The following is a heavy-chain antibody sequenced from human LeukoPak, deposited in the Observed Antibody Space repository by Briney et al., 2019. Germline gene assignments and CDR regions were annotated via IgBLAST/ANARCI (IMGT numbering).Heavy chain of an antibody. CDR1: GFTFSSYG. CDR3: AKPQPSDYGDSLDD. CDR2: ISYDGSNK. Sequence: QPGGFLRLSCAASGFTFSSYGMHWVRQAPGKGLEWVAVISYDGSNKYYADSVKGRFTISRDNSKNTLYLQMNSLRAEDTAVYYCAKPQPSDYGDSLDDWGQGTLVTVSS. V-gene: IGHV3-30*18. D-gene: IGHD4-17*01. J-gene: IGHJ4*02.